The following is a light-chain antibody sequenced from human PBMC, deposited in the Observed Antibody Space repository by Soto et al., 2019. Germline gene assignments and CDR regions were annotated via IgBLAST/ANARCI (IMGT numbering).Light chain of an antibody. CDR1: QCVSNNY. V-gene: IGKV3-20*01. J-gene: IGKJ1*01. CDR3: QHYDASPWT. CDR2: RAS. Sequence: EIVLTQSPGTLSLSPGEGAPLSCRASQCVSNNYLAWYQQKPGQAPRVLSYRASIRATGISDRFSGSGSGTEFTLTINRLEPEDFEVYYCQHYDASPWTFGQGTKVEIK.